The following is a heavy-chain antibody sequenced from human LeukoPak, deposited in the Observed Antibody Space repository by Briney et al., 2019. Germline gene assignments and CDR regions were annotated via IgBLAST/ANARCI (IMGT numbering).Heavy chain of an antibody. CDR2: ISAYNGDT. CDR3: ATGYCSSTNCRIDY. CDR1: GYTFTSYG. J-gene: IGHJ4*02. Sequence: GASVKVSCKASGYTFTSYGISWVRQAPGQGLEWMGWISAYNGDTNYAQKLQGRVTMTTDTSTSTAYMELRSLRSDDTAVYYCATGYCSSTNCRIDYWGQGTLVTVSS. V-gene: IGHV1-18*01. D-gene: IGHD2-2*03.